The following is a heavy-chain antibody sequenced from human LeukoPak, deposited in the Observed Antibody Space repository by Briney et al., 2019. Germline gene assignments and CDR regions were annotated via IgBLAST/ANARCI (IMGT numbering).Heavy chain of an antibody. D-gene: IGHD1-1*01. J-gene: IGHJ4*02. CDR2: INSDGSTT. Sequence: GGSLRLSCAASGFTFSSYWMHWVRQTPGKGLVWVSRINSDGSTTTYADSVKGRFTISRDNAKNTLYLQMNSLRAEDTAVYYCAKVDLLNGPIDYWGQGTLVTVSS. CDR3: AKVDLLNGPIDY. V-gene: IGHV3-74*01. CDR1: GFTFSSYW.